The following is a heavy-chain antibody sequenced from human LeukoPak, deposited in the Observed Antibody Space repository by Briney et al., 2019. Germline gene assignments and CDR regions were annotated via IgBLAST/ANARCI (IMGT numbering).Heavy chain of an antibody. D-gene: IGHD2-15*01. CDR2: INPNSGGT. Sequence: ASVKVSCKASGYTFTGYYMHWVRQAPGQGLEWMGWINPNSGGTNYAQRFQGRVTMTRDTSISTAYMELSRLRSDDTAVYYCARVVVVVVAATRGGSNWFDPWGQGTLVTVSS. CDR1: GYTFTGYY. V-gene: IGHV1-2*02. CDR3: ARVVVVVVAATRGGSNWFDP. J-gene: IGHJ5*02.